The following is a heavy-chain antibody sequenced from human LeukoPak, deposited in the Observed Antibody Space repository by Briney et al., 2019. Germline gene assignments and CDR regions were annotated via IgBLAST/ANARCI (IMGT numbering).Heavy chain of an antibody. CDR1: GFTFSSYA. Sequence: PGGSLRLSCAASGFTFSSYAMSWVRQAPGKGLEWVSAISGSGGSTYYADSVKGRFTISRDNSKNTLYLQMNSLRAEDTAVYYCANLVVPAGRRGYWGQGTLVTVSS. D-gene: IGHD2-2*01. J-gene: IGHJ4*02. V-gene: IGHV3-23*01. CDR2: ISGSGGST. CDR3: ANLVVPAGRRGY.